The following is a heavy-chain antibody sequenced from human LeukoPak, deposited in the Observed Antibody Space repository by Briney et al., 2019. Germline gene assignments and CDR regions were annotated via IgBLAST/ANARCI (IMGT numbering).Heavy chain of an antibody. Sequence: ASVKVSCKASGYTFTAYYMHWVRQAPGQGLEWMAWINTNSGGTEYAQKFQGRVTMTRDTSISTAYMELSRLRSDDTAVYYCARARCSGGSCYFKDYYHYYYMDVWGKGTTVTVSS. CDR1: GYTFTAYY. CDR2: INTNSGGT. CDR3: ARARCSGGSCYFKDYYHYYYMDV. J-gene: IGHJ6*03. V-gene: IGHV1-2*02. D-gene: IGHD2-15*01.